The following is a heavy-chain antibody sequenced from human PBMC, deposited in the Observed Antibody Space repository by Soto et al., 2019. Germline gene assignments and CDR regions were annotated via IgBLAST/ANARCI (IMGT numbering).Heavy chain of an antibody. CDR3: ARLPFVYLAYFDY. CDR1: GYNFKTYW. Sequence: GGSLKISCKGSGYNFKTYWIAWVRQMPGQGLEWMGIIYPGDSDTRYSPSFQGQVTISADKSISTAYLQWSSLKASDTAMYYCARLPFVYLAYFDYWGQGTLVTVSS. V-gene: IGHV5-51*01. D-gene: IGHD5-12*01. J-gene: IGHJ4*02. CDR2: IYPGDSDT.